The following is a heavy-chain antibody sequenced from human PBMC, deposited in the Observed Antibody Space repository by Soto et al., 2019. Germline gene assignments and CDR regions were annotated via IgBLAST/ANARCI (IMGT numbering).Heavy chain of an antibody. Sequence: PGGSLRLSCAASGFTFSSYSMNWVRQAPGKGLEWVSYISSSSSTIYYADSVEGRFTISRDNAKNSLYLQMNSLRAEDTAVYYYARRLKIGIAVAGPPGYWGQGTLVTVSS. J-gene: IGHJ4*02. CDR1: GFTFSSYS. CDR3: ARRLKIGIAVAGPPGY. D-gene: IGHD6-19*01. V-gene: IGHV3-48*01. CDR2: ISSSSSTI.